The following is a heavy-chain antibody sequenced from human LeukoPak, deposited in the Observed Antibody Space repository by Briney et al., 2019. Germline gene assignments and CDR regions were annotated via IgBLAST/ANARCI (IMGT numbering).Heavy chain of an antibody. CDR2: INWNSGTI. Sequence: PGRSLRLSCAASGFIFDDYAMHWVRQAPGKGLEWVSGINWNSGTIGYADSVKGRFTISRDNAKNSLYLQMNSLRADDMAFYYCVRDRFRYCSGAYCSHFEFWGQGTLVSVSS. D-gene: IGHD2-15*01. V-gene: IGHV3-9*03. J-gene: IGHJ4*02. CDR1: GFIFDDYA. CDR3: VRDRFRYCSGAYCSHFEF.